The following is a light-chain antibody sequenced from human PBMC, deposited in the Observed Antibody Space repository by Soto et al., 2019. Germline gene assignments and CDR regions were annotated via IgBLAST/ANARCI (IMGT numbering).Light chain of an antibody. CDR3: QQYNSYWT. J-gene: IGKJ1*01. CDR2: DAS. CDR1: QSISSW. Sequence: DIQMTQSPSTLSASLGDRVTITCRASQSISSWLAWYQQKPGKAPKLLIYDASSLESGVPSRFSGSGSGTEFTLTISSLQRDDFATYYCQQYNSYWTFGQGTKVEIK. V-gene: IGKV1-5*01.